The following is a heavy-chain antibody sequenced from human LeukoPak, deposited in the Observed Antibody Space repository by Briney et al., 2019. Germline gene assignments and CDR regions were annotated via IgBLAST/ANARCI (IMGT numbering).Heavy chain of an antibody. CDR1: GFTFSSYW. J-gene: IGHJ3*02. V-gene: IGHV3-74*01. CDR2: IDSDGSST. CDR3: ARESRQLNAFDI. Sequence: QPGGSLRLSCAASGFTFSSYWMHWVRQAPGKGLVWVSRIDSDGSSTSYADSVKGRFTISRDNAKNTLYLQMNSLRAEDTAVYYCARESRQLNAFDIWGQGTMVTVSS. D-gene: IGHD6-13*01.